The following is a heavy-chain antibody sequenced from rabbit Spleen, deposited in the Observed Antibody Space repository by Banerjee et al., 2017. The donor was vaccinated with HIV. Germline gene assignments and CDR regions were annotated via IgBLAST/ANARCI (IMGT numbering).Heavy chain of an antibody. Sequence: APGKGLEWIGIIYAAKGSTDYASWVNGRFTISSDNAQSTVDLKMTSLTVADTATYFCARDLAGYVGFGYISYLDLWGPGTLVTVS. D-gene: IGHD4-2*01. V-gene: IGHV1S7*01. J-gene: IGHJ4*01. CDR3: ARDLAGYVGFGYISYLDL. CDR2: IYAAKGST.